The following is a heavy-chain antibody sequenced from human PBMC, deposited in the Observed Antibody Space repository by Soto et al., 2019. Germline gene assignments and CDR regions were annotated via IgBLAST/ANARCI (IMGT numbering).Heavy chain of an antibody. J-gene: IGHJ4*02. CDR1: GFTFSSYA. CDR2: ISYDGSNK. D-gene: IGHD1-1*01. Sequence: QVQLVESGGGVVQPGRSLRLSCAASGFTFSSYAMHWVRQAPGKGLEWVAVISYDGSNKYYADSVKGRFTISRDNSKNTLYLQMNSLRAEDTAVYYCARESGTTSDYWGQGTLVTVSS. CDR3: ARESGTTSDY. V-gene: IGHV3-30-3*01.